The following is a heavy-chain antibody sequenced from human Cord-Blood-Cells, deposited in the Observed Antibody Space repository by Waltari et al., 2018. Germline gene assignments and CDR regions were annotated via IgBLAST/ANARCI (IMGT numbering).Heavy chain of an antibody. CDR3: ARVFSDAFDI. V-gene: IGHV1-46*01. D-gene: IGHD6-13*01. J-gene: IGHJ3*02. CDR2: INHSGGST. CDR1: SYTSTRYY. Sequence: QVQLVKSGAVVKKPEDSVTVSYTVSSYTSTRYYMNWVRQAPGQGLEGMGIINHSGGSTSYAQKFQGRVTMTRDTSTSTVYMELRSLRSEDTAVHYCARVFSDAFDIWGQGTMVTVSS.